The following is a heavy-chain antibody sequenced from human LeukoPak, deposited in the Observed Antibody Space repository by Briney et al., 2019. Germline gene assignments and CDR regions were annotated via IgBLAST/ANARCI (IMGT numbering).Heavy chain of an antibody. Sequence: SETLSLTCAVYGGSFSGYYWSWIRQPPGKGLEWIGEINHSGSTNYNPSLKSRVTISVGTSKNQFSLKLSSVTAADTAVYYCARDTYYDSSGCYPYWYFDLWGRGTLVTVSS. D-gene: IGHD3-22*01. V-gene: IGHV4-34*01. CDR3: ARDTYYDSSGCYPYWYFDL. J-gene: IGHJ2*01. CDR1: GGSFSGYY. CDR2: INHSGST.